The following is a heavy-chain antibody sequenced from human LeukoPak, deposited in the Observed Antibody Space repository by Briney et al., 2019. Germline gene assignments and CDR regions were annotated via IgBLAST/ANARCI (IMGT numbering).Heavy chain of an antibody. J-gene: IGHJ4*02. Sequence: PGGSLRLSCAASGFTFSDYLMDWVRQAPGKGLEWAAVISYDGSNEYYADSVKGRFTISRDNSKNTVYLQMNSLRPEDTAVYYCAKEGYYGSGSFPDYWGQGTLVTVSS. CDR1: GFTFSDYL. V-gene: IGHV3-30*18. CDR2: ISYDGSNE. CDR3: AKEGYYGSGSFPDY. D-gene: IGHD3-10*01.